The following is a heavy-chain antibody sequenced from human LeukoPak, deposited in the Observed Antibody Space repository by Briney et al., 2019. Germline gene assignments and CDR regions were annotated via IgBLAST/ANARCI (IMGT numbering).Heavy chain of an antibody. Sequence: ASVKVSCKASGYTFTSYGISWVRQAPGQGLEWMGWISAYNGNTNYAQKLQGRVTMTTDTSTSTAYMELRSLRSEDTAVYYCARDLKTLRFLEWLHYEDNKHMDVWGKGTTVTVSS. CDR3: ARDLKTLRFLEWLHYEDNKHMDV. CDR2: ISAYNGNT. J-gene: IGHJ6*03. CDR1: GYTFTSYG. D-gene: IGHD3-3*01. V-gene: IGHV1-18*01.